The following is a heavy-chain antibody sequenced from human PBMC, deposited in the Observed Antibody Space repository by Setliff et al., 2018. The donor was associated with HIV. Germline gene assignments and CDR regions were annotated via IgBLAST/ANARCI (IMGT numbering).Heavy chain of an antibody. Sequence: SVKVSCKASGSTFGSHAIRWVRQAPGQGLEWMGGIIAIVGKTNYAQKFQGRITITADTSTNTAFMELTSLTSEDTAFYYWARGYRPRALDIWGRGTMVTVSS. CDR3: ARGYRPRALDI. CDR1: GSTFGSHA. D-gene: IGHD1-26*01. CDR2: IIAIVGKT. J-gene: IGHJ3*02. V-gene: IGHV1-69*10.